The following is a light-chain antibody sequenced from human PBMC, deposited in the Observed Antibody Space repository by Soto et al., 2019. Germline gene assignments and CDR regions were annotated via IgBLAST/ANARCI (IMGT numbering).Light chain of an antibody. V-gene: IGKV1-5*03. J-gene: IGKJ1*01. Sequence: DIHMTQSPSTLSASVGDRDTITCRASQSISIWLAWYQQKPGRAPNLLIYGTSSLESGVPSRFSGSGSGTEFTLTISILQPDDFATYYCQHYNDYSWTFGQGTKVEIK. CDR3: QHYNDYSWT. CDR1: QSISIW. CDR2: GTS.